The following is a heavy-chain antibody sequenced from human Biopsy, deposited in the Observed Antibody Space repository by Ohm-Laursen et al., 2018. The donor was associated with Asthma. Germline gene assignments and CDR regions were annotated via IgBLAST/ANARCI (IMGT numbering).Heavy chain of an antibody. V-gene: IGHV3-7*01. CDR2: IKHDGSEK. CDR1: GFTFGDYC. Sequence: SLRLSCSASGFTFGDYCMSWVRQVPGQGLEWVANIKHDGSEKNHVDSLKGRFTISRDNAKNLLFLHMNSLRAEDTAAYYCARGGYCTSPTCPWGRYATDVWGQGTTVTVSS. D-gene: IGHD2-2*01. CDR3: ARGGYCTSPTCPWGRYATDV. J-gene: IGHJ6*02.